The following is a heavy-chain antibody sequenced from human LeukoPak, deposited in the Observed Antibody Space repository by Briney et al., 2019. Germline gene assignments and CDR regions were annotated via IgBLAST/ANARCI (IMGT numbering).Heavy chain of an antibody. CDR3: ALDTIAAAAPQLFDY. V-gene: IGHV3-30-3*01. D-gene: IGHD6-13*01. CDR2: ISYDGSNK. CDR1: GFTFSSYA. J-gene: IGHJ4*02. Sequence: GGSLRLSCAASGFTFSSYAMHWVRQAPGKGLEWVAVISYDGSNKYYADSVKGRFTISRDNSKNTLYLQMNSLRAEDTAVYYCALDTIAAAAPQLFDYWGQGTLVTVSS.